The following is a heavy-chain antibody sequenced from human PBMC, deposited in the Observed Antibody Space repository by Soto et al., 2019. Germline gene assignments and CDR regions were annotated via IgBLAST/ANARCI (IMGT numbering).Heavy chain of an antibody. CDR2: ISYDGSNK. Sequence: QVQLVESGGGVVQPGRSLRLSCAASGFTFSSYGMHWVRQAPGKGLEWVAVISYDGSNKYYADSVKGRFTISRDNSKNTLYLQMNSLRAEDTAVYYCAKDAFTVWFDPWGQGTLVTVSS. CDR1: GFTFSSYG. V-gene: IGHV3-30*18. D-gene: IGHD4-4*01. J-gene: IGHJ5*02. CDR3: AKDAFTVWFDP.